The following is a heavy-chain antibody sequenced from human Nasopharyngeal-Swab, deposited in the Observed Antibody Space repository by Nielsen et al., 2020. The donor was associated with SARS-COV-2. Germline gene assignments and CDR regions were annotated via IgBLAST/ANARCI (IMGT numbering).Heavy chain of an antibody. D-gene: IGHD5-24*01. CDR1: GGSISSGSISSSY. CDR3: ARVGVEVMATYYYYYYMDV. CDR2: IYYSGRT. Sequence: SETLSLTCTVSGGSISSGSISSSYWSWVRQPPGKGLEWIGYIYYSGRTNSNPSLKSRVTISVDTSKNQFSLKLRSVTAADTAVYYCARVGVEVMATYYYYYYMDVWGKGTTVIVSS. V-gene: IGHV4-61*01. J-gene: IGHJ6*03.